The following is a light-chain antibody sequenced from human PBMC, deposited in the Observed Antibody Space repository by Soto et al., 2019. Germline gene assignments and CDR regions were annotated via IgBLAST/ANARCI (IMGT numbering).Light chain of an antibody. J-gene: IGLJ2*01. CDR3: SSQTRSNTPV. V-gene: IGLV2-14*01. CDR2: DVS. CDR1: SSDVGSNNY. Sequence: QAVVAQPASVSGSPGQSIAISCTGSSSDVGSNNYVSWYQQDPGKAPKLIIYDVSSRPSGVSDRFSGSKSGNTASLTISGLRAEDEADYFCSSQTRSNTPVFGGGTKLTVL.